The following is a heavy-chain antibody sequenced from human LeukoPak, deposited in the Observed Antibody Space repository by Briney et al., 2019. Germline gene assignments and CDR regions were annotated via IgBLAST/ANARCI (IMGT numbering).Heavy chain of an antibody. CDR1: GFTFSDYY. J-gene: IGHJ4*02. V-gene: IGHV3-11*01. CDR2: ITGSGRTT. CDR3: ARDSRYYDSSGYES. D-gene: IGHD3-22*01. Sequence: PGGSLRLSCAASGFTFSDYYMSWIRQAPGKGLEWVSYITGSGRTTYYADSVKGRFTISRDNAKNSLYLQMNSLRAEDTAVYYCARDSRYYDSSGYESWGQGTLVTVSS.